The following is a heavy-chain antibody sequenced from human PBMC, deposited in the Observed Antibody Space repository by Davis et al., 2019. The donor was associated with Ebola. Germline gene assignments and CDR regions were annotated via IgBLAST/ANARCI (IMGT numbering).Heavy chain of an antibody. CDR1: GGSVSSGSYY. CDR2: IYYSGST. CDR3: ARGRLAAAGTRYYYYYGMDV. J-gene: IGHJ6*02. D-gene: IGHD6-13*01. V-gene: IGHV4-61*01. Sequence: SETLSLTCTVSGGSVSSGSYYWSWIRQPPGKGLEWIGYIYYSGSTNYNPSLKSRVTISVDTSKNQFSLKLSSVTAADTAVYYWARGRLAAAGTRYYYYYGMDVWGQGTTVTVSS.